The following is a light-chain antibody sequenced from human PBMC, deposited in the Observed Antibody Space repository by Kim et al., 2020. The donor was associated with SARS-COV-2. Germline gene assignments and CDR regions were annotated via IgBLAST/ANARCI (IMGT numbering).Light chain of an antibody. V-gene: IGLV3-21*04. J-gene: IGLJ3*02. CDR1: NIGSST. CDR2: YDT. CDR3: QVWDTISDHPV. Sequence: PGKTAWITCGGNNIGSSTVHWYQTKPGLAPVLVIYYDTDRPSGIPERFSGSNSGNTATLTISRVAAGDEADYYCQVWDTISDHPVFGGGTQLTVL.